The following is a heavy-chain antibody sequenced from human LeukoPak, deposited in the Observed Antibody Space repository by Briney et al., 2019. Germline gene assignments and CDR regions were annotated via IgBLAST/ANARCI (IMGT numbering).Heavy chain of an antibody. Sequence: SETLSLTCTVPGAPISSYYWSWIRQPPGKGLEWIGYISYSGSTNYNPSLKSRVTISADTSKNQVSLTLSSVTAADTAVYYCARHPELYFFDYWGQGTLVTVSS. J-gene: IGHJ4*02. CDR3: ARHPELYFFDY. CDR2: ISYSGST. D-gene: IGHD3-10*01. CDR1: GAPISSYY. V-gene: IGHV4-59*08.